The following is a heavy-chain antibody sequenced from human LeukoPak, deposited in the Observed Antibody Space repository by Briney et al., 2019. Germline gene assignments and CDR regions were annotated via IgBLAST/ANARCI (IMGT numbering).Heavy chain of an antibody. V-gene: IGHV3-30*02. CDR1: GFTFSSYG. D-gene: IGHD1-26*01. CDR3: AKGWSYHNYYYFDY. J-gene: IGHJ4*02. CDR2: IRYDGSNK. Sequence: GGSLRLSCAASGFTFSSYGMHWVRQAPGKGLEWVAFIRYDGSNKYYADSVKGRFTISRDNSKNTLYLQMNSLRAEDTAVYYCAKGWSYHNYYYFDYWGQGTLVTVSS.